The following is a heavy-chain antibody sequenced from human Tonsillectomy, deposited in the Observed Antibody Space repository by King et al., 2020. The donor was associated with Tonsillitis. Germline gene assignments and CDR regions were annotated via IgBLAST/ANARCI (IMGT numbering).Heavy chain of an antibody. CDR1: GFTFSSYS. CDR2: ISSSSSYI. J-gene: IGHJ2*01. Sequence: VQLVESGGGLVKPGGSLRLSCAASGFTFSSYSMNWVRQAPGKGLEWVSSISSSSSYIYYADSVKGRFTISRDNAKNSLYLQMNSLRAEDTAVYYCARDPEKHSEHQHWYFALWGRGTLVTVSS. CDR3: ARDPEKHSEHQHWYFAL. D-gene: IGHD1-26*01. V-gene: IGHV3-21*01.